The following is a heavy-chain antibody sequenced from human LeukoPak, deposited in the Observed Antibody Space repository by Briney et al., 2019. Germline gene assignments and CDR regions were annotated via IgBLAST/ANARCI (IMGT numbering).Heavy chain of an antibody. J-gene: IGHJ4*02. Sequence: GGSLRLSCAASGFTFSSYSMNWVRQAPGKGLEWVSSISSSSSYIYYADSVKGRFTISRDNAKNSLYLQMSSLRAEDTAVYYCAREAVTAKTFSLDYWGQGTLVTVSS. D-gene: IGHD2-21*02. CDR3: AREAVTAKTFSLDY. CDR1: GFTFSSYS. CDR2: ISSSSSYI. V-gene: IGHV3-21*01.